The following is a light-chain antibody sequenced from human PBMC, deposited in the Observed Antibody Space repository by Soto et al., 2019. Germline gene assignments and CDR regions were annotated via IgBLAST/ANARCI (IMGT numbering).Light chain of an antibody. CDR3: QQYNHWPT. CDR1: QSISSN. J-gene: IGKJ1*01. V-gene: IGKV3-15*01. Sequence: EIVMTQSPAVVPVSPGERATLSCRASQSISSNLAWYQHKPGQAPRLLIAGASTRATGTPARFSGSGSGTEFTLTISSLQSEDLAVYYCQQYNHWPTFGQGTKVDI. CDR2: GAS.